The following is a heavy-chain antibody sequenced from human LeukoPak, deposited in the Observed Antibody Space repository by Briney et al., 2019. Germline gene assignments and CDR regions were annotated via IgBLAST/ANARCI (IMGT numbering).Heavy chain of an antibody. V-gene: IGHV4-39*01. D-gene: IGHD3-22*01. CDR2: IYYSGST. CDR3: ARRRYYDSSGYAYFDY. Sequence: SSYEMNWVRQAPGKGLEWIGSIYYSGSTYYNPSLKSRVTISVDTSKNQFSLKLSSVTAADTAVYYCARRRYYDSSGYAYFDYWGQGTLVTVSS. CDR1: SSYE. J-gene: IGHJ4*02.